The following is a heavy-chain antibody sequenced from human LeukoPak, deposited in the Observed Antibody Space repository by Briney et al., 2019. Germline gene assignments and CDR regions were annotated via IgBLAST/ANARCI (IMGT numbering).Heavy chain of an antibody. D-gene: IGHD3-22*01. V-gene: IGHV1-18*01. CDR2: ISGYNGNT. CDR3: ARDYGYYDSSGHYCDY. Sequence: ASVKVSCKASGYIFSNYGISWVRQAPGQGLEWMGWISGYNGNTKYAQKLQGRVTLTTDTSTSTAYMELRSLRSDDTAVYYCARDYGYYDSSGHYCDYWGQGTLVSVSS. J-gene: IGHJ4*02. CDR1: GYIFSNYG.